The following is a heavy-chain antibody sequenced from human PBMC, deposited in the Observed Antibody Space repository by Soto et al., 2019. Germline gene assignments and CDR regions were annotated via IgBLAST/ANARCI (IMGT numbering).Heavy chain of an antibody. CDR3: ARGQMVYAIQNYYYYGMDV. J-gene: IGHJ6*02. V-gene: IGHV3-48*02. D-gene: IGHD2-8*01. CDR1: GFTFSSHS. Sequence: PGRSLRLSSADSGFTFSSHSMNWVRQDPGKGLERVSSISSSSSTIYYADSVKGRFTISRDNAKNSLYLQMNSLRDEDTAVYYCARGQMVYAIQNYYYYGMDVWGQGTTVTVSS. CDR2: ISSSSSTI.